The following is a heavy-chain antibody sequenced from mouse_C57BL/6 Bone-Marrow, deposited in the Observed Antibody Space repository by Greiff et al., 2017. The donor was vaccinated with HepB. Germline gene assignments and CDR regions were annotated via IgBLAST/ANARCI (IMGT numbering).Heavy chain of an antibody. D-gene: IGHD2-2*01. Sequence: EVQLQESGAELVRPGASVKLSCTASGFNFKDDYMHWVKQRPEQGLEWIGWIDPENGDTEYASKFQGKATITADTSSNTAYLQLSSLTSEDTAVYYCTTWGYNYYAMDYWGQGTSVTVSS. J-gene: IGHJ4*01. V-gene: IGHV14-4*01. CDR1: GFNFKDDY. CDR2: IDPENGDT. CDR3: TTWGYNYYAMDY.